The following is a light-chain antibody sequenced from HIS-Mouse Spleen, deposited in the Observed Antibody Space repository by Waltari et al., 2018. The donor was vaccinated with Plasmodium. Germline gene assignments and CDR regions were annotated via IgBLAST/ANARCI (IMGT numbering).Light chain of an antibody. Sequence: QSALTQPASVSGSPGQSITISCTGTSRDVGSYNLVSWYQRHPGKAPKLMIYEGSKRPSVVSNRFSGSKSGNTASLTISGLQSEDEADYYCCSYAGSSTWVFGGGTKLTVL. J-gene: IGLJ3*02. V-gene: IGLV2-23*01. CDR2: EGS. CDR1: SRDVGSYNL. CDR3: CSYAGSSTWV.